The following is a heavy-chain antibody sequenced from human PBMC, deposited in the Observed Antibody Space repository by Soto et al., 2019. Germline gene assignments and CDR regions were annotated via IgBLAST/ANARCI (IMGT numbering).Heavy chain of an antibody. CDR3: ARVFPTSDY. D-gene: IGHD1-1*01. J-gene: IGHJ4*02. V-gene: IGHV3-21*01. Sequence: EVQLVESGGGLVKPGGSLRLSCAASGFTFSSYSMNWVRQAPGKGLEWVSSISSSGSSIYYADSVKSRFTISRTNAKNSLYLQMNSLAVEDTAVYYCARVFPTSDYWGQGTLVTVSS. CDR2: ISSSGSSI. CDR1: GFTFSSYS.